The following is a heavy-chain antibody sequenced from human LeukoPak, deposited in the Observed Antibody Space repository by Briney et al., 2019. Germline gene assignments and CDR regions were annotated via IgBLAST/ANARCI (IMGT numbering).Heavy chain of an antibody. CDR3: ASSGSYSYYYYMDV. D-gene: IGHD1-26*01. J-gene: IGHJ6*03. Sequence: PSQTLSLTCTVSGGSIASGSYYWSWIRQPAGKGLEWLGRIYTSGSTNYNPSLKSQVTISVDTSKNQFSLMLSSVTAADTAVYYCASSGSYSYYYYMDVWGKGTTVTVPS. CDR1: GGSIASGSYY. V-gene: IGHV4-61*02. CDR2: IYTSGST.